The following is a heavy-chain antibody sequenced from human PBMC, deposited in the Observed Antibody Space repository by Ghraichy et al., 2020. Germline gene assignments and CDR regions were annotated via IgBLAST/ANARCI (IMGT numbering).Heavy chain of an antibody. D-gene: IGHD3-10*01. CDR2: ISGSGGST. Sequence: SCAASGFTFSSYAMSWVRQAPGKGLEWVSAISGSGGSTYYADSVKGRFTISRDNSKNTLYLQMNSLRAEDTAVYYCAKSSGAMVRGGVYWGQGTLVTVSS. J-gene: IGHJ4*02. CDR3: AKSSGAMVRGGVY. V-gene: IGHV3-23*01. CDR1: GFTFSSYA.